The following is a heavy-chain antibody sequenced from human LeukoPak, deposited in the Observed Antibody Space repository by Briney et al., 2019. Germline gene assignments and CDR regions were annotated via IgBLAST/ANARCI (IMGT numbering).Heavy chain of an antibody. V-gene: IGHV4-61*02. CDR3: ARDEETTVVTPHWAFDI. CDR1: GGSISSGSYY. J-gene: IGHJ3*02. CDR2: IYTSGST. Sequence: SETLSLTCTVSGGSISSGSYYWGWIRQPAGKGLEWIGRIYTSGSTNYNPSLKSRVTISVDTSKNQFSLKLSSVTAADTAIYYCARDEETTVVTPHWAFDIWGQGTMVTVSS. D-gene: IGHD4-23*01.